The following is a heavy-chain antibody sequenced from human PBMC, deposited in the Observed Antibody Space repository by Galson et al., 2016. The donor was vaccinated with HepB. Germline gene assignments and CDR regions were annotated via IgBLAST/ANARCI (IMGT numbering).Heavy chain of an antibody. CDR3: AVWLQAHFDH. CDR2: ISPGRPNT. CDR1: GFAFSNSA. Sequence: SLRLSCAAPGFAFSNSAMGWIRQVPGKELEWVSTISPGRPNTHYADSVWSRFTISRDDAKDTVFLHMYSLRDEDTAVYYCAVWLQAHFDHWGQGTFVAVSS. V-gene: IGHV3-23*01. J-gene: IGHJ4*02. D-gene: IGHD5-24*01.